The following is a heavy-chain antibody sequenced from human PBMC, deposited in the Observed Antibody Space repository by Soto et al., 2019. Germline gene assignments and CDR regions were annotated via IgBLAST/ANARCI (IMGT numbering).Heavy chain of an antibody. CDR3: ARVMAYDFWSGYLPLLNRYGMDV. J-gene: IGHJ6*02. V-gene: IGHV1-18*01. CDR2: IRAYNGNT. CDR1: GYTFTSYG. D-gene: IGHD3-3*01. Sequence: GASVKVSCKASGYTFTSYGISWVRQAPGQGLEWMGWIRAYNGNTNYAQKLQGRVTMTTDTSTSTAYMELRSLRSDDTAVYYCARVMAYDFWSGYLPLLNRYGMDVWGQGTTVTVSS.